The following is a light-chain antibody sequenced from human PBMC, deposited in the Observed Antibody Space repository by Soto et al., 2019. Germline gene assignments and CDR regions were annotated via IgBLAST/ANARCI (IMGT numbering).Light chain of an antibody. J-gene: IGLJ2*01. CDR3: CSYTSISTSAV. CDR1: SNDSGDYTN. V-gene: IGLV2-14*01. CDR2: EVS. Sequence: QSVLTQPASVSGSPGQSITISCTGTSNDSGDYTNVSWYQQHPGKAPKLIIYEVSDRPSGVSNRFSGSKSGNTASLTISGLQTEDEADYYCCSYTSISTSAVFGGGTKLTVL.